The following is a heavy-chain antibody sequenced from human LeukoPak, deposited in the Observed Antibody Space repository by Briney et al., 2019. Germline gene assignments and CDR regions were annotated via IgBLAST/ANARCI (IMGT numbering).Heavy chain of an antibody. CDR3: ARGEGTTPFDY. J-gene: IGHJ4*02. CDR1: GASISSYY. Sequence: PSETLSLTCTVSGASISSYYWSWIRQPAGKGLELIGRVHISGSTNYNPSLKSRVTISVDRSKNQFSLKLSSVTAADTAVYYCARGEGTTPFDYWGQGTLVTVSS. D-gene: IGHD1-1*01. CDR2: VHISGST. V-gene: IGHV4-4*07.